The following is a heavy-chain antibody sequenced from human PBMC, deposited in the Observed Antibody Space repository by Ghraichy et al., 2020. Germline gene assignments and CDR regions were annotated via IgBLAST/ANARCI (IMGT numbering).Heavy chain of an antibody. V-gene: IGHV3-23*01. CDR3: AKDRSVSVSKLNWFDP. J-gene: IGHJ5*02. Sequence: GGSLRLSCAASGFTFSSYAMSWVRQAPGKGLEWVSALSGSGGSTYYGDSVKGRFTISRDNSKTTLYLQMNSLRAEDTAVYYCAKDRSVSVSKLNWFDPWGQGPLLTVSS. CDR2: LSGSGGST. D-gene: IGHD5/OR15-5a*01. CDR1: GFTFSSYA.